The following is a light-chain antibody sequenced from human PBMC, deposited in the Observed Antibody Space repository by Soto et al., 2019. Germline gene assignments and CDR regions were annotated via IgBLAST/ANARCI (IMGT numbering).Light chain of an antibody. CDR1: QSISSY. CDR2: AAS. Sequence: DIQMTQSPISLSASVGDRVTITCRASQSISSYLNWYQQKPGKAPKLLIYAASSLQSGVPSRFSGSGSGTDFTLSIISLQPEDFATYYCQQSYTTPPLTFGQGTKVEIK. V-gene: IGKV1-39*01. CDR3: QQSYTTPPLT. J-gene: IGKJ1*01.